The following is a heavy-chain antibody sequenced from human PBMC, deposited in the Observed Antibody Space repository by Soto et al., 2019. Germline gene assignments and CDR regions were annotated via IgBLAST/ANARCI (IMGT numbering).Heavy chain of an antibody. CDR1: GFTFSSYW. J-gene: IGHJ4*01. CDR3: VKERAFFDAFDY. Sequence: GGSLRLSCAASGFTFSSYWMSWVRQAPGKGLEWVANIKQDGSEKYYVDSVKGRFTISRDNAKNTLYLQMSSLRAEDTAVYYCVKERAFFDAFDYWGHGTLVTVSS. D-gene: IGHD3-9*01. V-gene: IGHV3-7*01. CDR2: IKQDGSEK.